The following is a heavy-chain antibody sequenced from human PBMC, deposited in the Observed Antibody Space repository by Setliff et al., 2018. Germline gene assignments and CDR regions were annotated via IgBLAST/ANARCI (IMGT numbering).Heavy chain of an antibody. V-gene: IGHV4-61*02. J-gene: IGHJ4*02. Sequence: SETLSLTCTVSGGSISSGSYYWSWIRQPAGKGLEWIGRIYTSGSTNYNPSLKSRVTISVDTSKNQFSLKLSSVTAADTAVYYCARGRVGLAARAGYWGQGTLVTVSS. CDR3: ARGRVGLAARAGY. CDR2: IYTSGST. D-gene: IGHD1-26*01. CDR1: GGSISSGSYY.